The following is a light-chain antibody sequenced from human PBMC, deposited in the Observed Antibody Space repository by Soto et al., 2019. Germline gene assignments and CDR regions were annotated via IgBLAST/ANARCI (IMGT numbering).Light chain of an antibody. Sequence: QSALTQPASVSGSPGQSITISCTGTSSDVGGYNYVSWYQQHPGKAPKLIIYDVSNRPSGVSNRFSGSKSGNTASLTISGLQAEDEADYYCSSYTSSSLHVFGTGTKVTVL. V-gene: IGLV2-14*03. CDR3: SSYTSSSLHV. CDR1: SSDVGGYNY. J-gene: IGLJ1*01. CDR2: DVS.